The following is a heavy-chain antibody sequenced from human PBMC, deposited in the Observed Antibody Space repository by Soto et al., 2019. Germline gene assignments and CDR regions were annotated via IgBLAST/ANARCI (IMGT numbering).Heavy chain of an antibody. J-gene: IGHJ4*02. Sequence: LKISCRGSGYSFTSYWIGWVRQMPGKGLEWMGIIYPGDSDTRYSPSFQGQVTISADKSISTAYLQWSSLKASDTAMYYCARGLYCGGDCYSDHFDYWGQGTLVTV. CDR1: GYSFTSYW. CDR2: IYPGDSDT. V-gene: IGHV5-51*01. D-gene: IGHD2-21*02. CDR3: ARGLYCGGDCYSDHFDY.